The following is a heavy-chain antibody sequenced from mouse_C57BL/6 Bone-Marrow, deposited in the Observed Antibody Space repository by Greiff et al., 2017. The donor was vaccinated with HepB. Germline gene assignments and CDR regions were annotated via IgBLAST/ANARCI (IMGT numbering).Heavy chain of an antibody. Sequence: VQLQRSGAELVRPGASVKLSCTASGFNIKDDYMHWVKQRPEQGLEWIGWIDTENGDTEYASKFQGKATITADTSSNTAYLQLSSLTSEDTAVYYCTSRDGYHFGDWGQGTTLTVSS. CDR1: GFNIKDDY. CDR2: IDTENGDT. D-gene: IGHD2-3*01. J-gene: IGHJ2*01. CDR3: TSRDGYHFGD. V-gene: IGHV14-4*01.